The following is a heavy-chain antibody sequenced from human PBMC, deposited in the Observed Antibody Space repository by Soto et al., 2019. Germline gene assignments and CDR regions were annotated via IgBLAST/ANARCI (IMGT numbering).Heavy chain of an antibody. J-gene: IGHJ4*02. V-gene: IGHV3-74*01. CDR1: GFTFNSYW. D-gene: IGHD4-17*01. CDR2: VNSDGSGR. CDR3: VRARITTEPTPGY. Sequence: EVQLVESGGGLVQPGGSLRLSCAVCGFTFNSYWMHWVRQGPGKGLVWVSRVNSDGSGRSYADSVKGRFTISRDNAKNTVYLRMNSLSDEDSAVDYCVRARITTEPTPGYWGQGTMVTVSS.